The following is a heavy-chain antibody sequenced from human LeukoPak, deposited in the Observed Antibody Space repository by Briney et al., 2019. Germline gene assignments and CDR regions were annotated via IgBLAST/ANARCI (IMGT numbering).Heavy chain of an antibody. V-gene: IGHV4-39*01. D-gene: IGHD3-22*01. J-gene: IGHJ4*02. CDR2: IYYSGST. CDR3: ARLPNYYDSSGYYLYYFDY. Sequence: SETLSLTCTVSGGCISSSSYYWGWIRQPPGKGLEWIGSIYYSGSTYYNPSLKSRVTISVDTSKNQFSLKLSSVTAADTAVYYCARLPNYYDSSGYYLYYFDYWGQGTLVTVSS. CDR1: GGCISSSSYY.